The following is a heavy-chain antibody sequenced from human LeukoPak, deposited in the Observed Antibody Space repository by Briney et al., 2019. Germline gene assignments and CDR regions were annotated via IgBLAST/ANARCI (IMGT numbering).Heavy chain of an antibody. CDR1: CGPISSYY. Sequence: SETLSLTCSVSCGPISSYYWRWFRQPPGKGREWIGYLYYSGLTNYNPSLKSRLTISVDTQKNHFSLRLSSVTAADTAVYYCARASIVVATLFDYSGEGTLVTVSS. CDR3: ARASIVVATLFDY. J-gene: IGHJ4*02. CDR2: LYYSGLT. V-gene: IGHV4-59*01. D-gene: IGHD1-26*01.